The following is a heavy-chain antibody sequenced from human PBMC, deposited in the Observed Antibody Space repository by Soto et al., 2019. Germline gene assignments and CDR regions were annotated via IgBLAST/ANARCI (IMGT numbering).Heavy chain of an antibody. D-gene: IGHD1-20*01. J-gene: IGHJ4*02. CDR2: IYYSGST. CDR3: ARNGNWNDRHHLLAH. CDR1: GGSISSYY. Sequence: SETLSLTCTVSGGSISSYYWSWIRQPPGKGLEWIGYIYYSGSTNYNPSLKSRVTISVDMSKNQISLKLNSVTAADTAVYYCARNGNWNDRHHLLAHSGQGFLDIGSS. V-gene: IGHV4-59*08.